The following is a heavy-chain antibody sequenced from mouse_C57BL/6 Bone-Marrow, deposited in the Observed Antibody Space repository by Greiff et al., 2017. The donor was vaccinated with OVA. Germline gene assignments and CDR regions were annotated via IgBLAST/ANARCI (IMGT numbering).Heavy chain of an antibody. CDR2: ISGGGGNT. Sequence: EVQLVESGGGLVKPGGSLKLSCAASGFTFSSYTMSWVRQTPEKRLEWIATISGGGGNTYYPDSVKGRFTISRDNAKNTLYLQMSSLRSEDTALYYCARHEWGYWAWFAYWGQGTLVTVSA. V-gene: IGHV5-9*01. CDR3: ARHEWGYWAWFAY. CDR1: GFTFSSYT. J-gene: IGHJ3*01. D-gene: IGHD4-1*01.